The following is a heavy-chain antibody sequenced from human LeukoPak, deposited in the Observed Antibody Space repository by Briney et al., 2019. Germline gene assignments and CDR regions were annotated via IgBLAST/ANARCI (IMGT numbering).Heavy chain of an antibody. CDR1: GFIFSSYA. D-gene: IGHD5-12*01. J-gene: IGHJ4*02. CDR3: ARDREWLRPQDY. Sequence: PGGSLRLSCAASGFIFSSYAMSWVRQTPGKGLECVSTISGSGGSTYYADSVKGRFTISRDNSKNTLYLQMNTLRAEDTAIYFCARDREWLRPQDYWGQGTLVTVSS. CDR2: ISGSGGST. V-gene: IGHV3-23*01.